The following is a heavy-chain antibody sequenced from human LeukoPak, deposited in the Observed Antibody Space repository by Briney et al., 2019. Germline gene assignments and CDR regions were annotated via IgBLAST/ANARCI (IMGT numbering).Heavy chain of an antibody. CDR2: IYYSGST. CDR3: ARSYSNDGYYYYYYMDV. D-gene: IGHD4-11*01. J-gene: IGHJ6*03. Sequence: SETLSLPCTVSGGSISSYYWSWIRQPPGKGLEWIGYIYYSGSTNYNPSLKSRVTISVDTSKNQFSLKLSSVTAADTAVYYCARSYSNDGYYYYYYMDVWGKGTTVTVSS. CDR1: GGSISSYY. V-gene: IGHV4-59*01.